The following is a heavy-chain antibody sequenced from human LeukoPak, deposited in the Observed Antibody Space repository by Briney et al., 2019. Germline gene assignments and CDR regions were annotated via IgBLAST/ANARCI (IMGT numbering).Heavy chain of an antibody. CDR3: ASQLDPYYYYYGMDV. CDR2: IYSGGST. V-gene: IGHV3-53*01. D-gene: IGHD1-1*01. Sequence: PGGSLRLSCAASGFTVSNNYMSWVRQAPGKGLEWVSVIYSGGSTYYADSVKGRFTISRDNFKNTLYLQMNSLRAEDTAVYYCASQLDPYYYYYGMDVWGQGTTVTVCS. CDR1: GFTVSNNY. J-gene: IGHJ6*02.